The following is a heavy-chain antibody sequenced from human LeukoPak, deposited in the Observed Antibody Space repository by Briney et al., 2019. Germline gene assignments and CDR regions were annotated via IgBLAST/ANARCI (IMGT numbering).Heavy chain of an antibody. CDR3: ARAYCSSTSCYTRAPYYFDY. D-gene: IGHD2-2*02. CDR2: IYYSGST. V-gene: IGHV4-59*08. Sequence: SETLSLTCTVSGGSISSYYWSWIRQPPGKGLEWIGYIYYSGSTNYNPSLKSRVTISVDTSKNQLSLKLSSVTAADTAVYYCARAYCSSTSCYTRAPYYFDYWGQGTLVTVSS. J-gene: IGHJ4*02. CDR1: GGSISSYY.